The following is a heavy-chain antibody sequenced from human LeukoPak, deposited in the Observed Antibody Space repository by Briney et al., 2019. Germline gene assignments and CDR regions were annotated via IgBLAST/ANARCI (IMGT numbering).Heavy chain of an antibody. J-gene: IGHJ6*02. CDR3: ARQGPSGCSGGSCYSSYYYYGMDV. CDR2: IYPGDSGT. Sequence: GESLKISCKGSGYSFTSYWIGWVRQMPGKGLEWMGIIYPGDSGTRYSPSFQGQVTISADKSISTAYLQWSSLKASDTAMYYCARQGPSGCSGGSCYSSYYYYGMDVWGQGTTVTVSS. D-gene: IGHD2-15*01. V-gene: IGHV5-51*01. CDR1: GYSFTSYW.